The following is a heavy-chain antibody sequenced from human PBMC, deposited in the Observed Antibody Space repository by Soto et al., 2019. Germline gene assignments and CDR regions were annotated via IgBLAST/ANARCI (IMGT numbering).Heavy chain of an antibody. D-gene: IGHD5-12*01. J-gene: IGHJ2*01. CDR1: GGSITSGGFY. CDR2: IYSSGST. CDR3: ARGLYSDYSWYFDL. Sequence: QVQLQESGPGLVKPSQTLSLTCTVSGGSITSGGFYWNWIRQHPGKGLEWIGYIYSSGSTYYNPSLNSRVTISIDTSKNQFSLKLSSVTAADTAVHYCARGLYSDYSWYFDLWGRGALVTVSS. V-gene: IGHV4-31*03.